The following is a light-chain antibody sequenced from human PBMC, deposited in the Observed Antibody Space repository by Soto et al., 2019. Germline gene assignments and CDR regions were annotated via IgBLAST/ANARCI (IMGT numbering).Light chain of an antibody. CDR3: QQCNNWPHS. CDR1: QSVSSN. Sequence: EIVMTQSPATLSVSPGERATLSCRASQSVSSNLAWYQQKPGQAPRLLIYGASTRATGVPARFSGSGSGTEFTLSITSLQSEDFALYYCQQCNNWPHSFGQGTKVEIK. J-gene: IGKJ1*01. CDR2: GAS. V-gene: IGKV3-15*01.